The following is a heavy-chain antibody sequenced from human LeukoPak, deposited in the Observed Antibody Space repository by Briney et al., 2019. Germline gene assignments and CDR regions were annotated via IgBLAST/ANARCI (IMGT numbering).Heavy chain of an antibody. J-gene: IGHJ3*02. Sequence: SETLSLTCTVSGGSISTYYWIWIRQPPGKGLEWIGYIYYSGSTNYNPSVKSRVTMSVDTSKKQFSLNLSSLTAADTAVYYCARGGTAVVTPYAFDIWGQGTMVTVSS. V-gene: IGHV4-59*01. CDR3: ARGGTAVVTPYAFDI. CDR1: GGSISTYY. D-gene: IGHD4-23*01. CDR2: IYYSGST.